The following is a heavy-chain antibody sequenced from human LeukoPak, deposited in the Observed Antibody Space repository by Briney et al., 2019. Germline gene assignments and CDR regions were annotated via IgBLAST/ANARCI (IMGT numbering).Heavy chain of an antibody. CDR3: TGNYYGSGSYADFDC. CDR2: IRSTANGYAT. J-gene: IGHJ4*02. Sequence: GGSLRLSCAASGFTFSGSALHWVRQASGKGLEWVGRIRSTANGYATAYAASVKGRFTISRDDSKNTAYLQMDSLKTEDTAVYYCTGNYYGSGSYADFDCWGQGTLVTVSS. D-gene: IGHD3-10*01. V-gene: IGHV3-73*01. CDR1: GFTFSGSA.